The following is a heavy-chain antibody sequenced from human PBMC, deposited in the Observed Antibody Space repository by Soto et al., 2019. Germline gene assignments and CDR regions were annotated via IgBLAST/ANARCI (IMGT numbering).Heavy chain of an antibody. D-gene: IGHD3-10*01. Sequence: QVQLQESGPGLVKPSETLSLTCTVSGGSITNYYCSWFRQPPGKGLEWIGYIQYNGYSAYNLSLKGRVTMSMYTSKTQFSLMLVSVTATDTSVYYCARHGFGSLHGLVDVWGQGTTVIVSS. J-gene: IGHJ6*02. CDR3: ARHGFGSLHGLVDV. V-gene: IGHV4-59*08. CDR2: IQYNGYS. CDR1: GGSITNYY.